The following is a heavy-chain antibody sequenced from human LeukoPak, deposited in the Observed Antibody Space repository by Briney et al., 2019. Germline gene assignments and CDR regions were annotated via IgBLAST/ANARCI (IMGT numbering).Heavy chain of an antibody. J-gene: IGHJ4*02. V-gene: IGHV4-38-2*02. D-gene: IGHD3-10*01. Sequence: SETLSLTCTVSGYSISSGYYWGWIRQPPGKGLEWIGSIYHSGSTYYNPSLKSRVTISVDTSKNQFSLKLSSVTAADTAVYYCARISRSYGSGSNHLDYWGQGTLVTVSS. CDR1: GYSISSGYY. CDR2: IYHSGST. CDR3: ARISRSYGSGSNHLDY.